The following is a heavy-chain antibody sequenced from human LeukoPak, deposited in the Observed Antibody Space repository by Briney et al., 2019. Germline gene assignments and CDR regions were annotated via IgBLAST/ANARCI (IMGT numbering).Heavy chain of an antibody. CDR2: IYTSGST. D-gene: IGHD3-22*01. Sequence: PSETLSLTCTVSGGSISRGSYYWSWIRQPAGKGLEWIGRIYTSGSTNYSPSLRSRVTISVDASKNQFSLKLSSVTAADTAVYFCARDPRKSSGYQTFDSWGHGILVVVSS. V-gene: IGHV4-61*02. CDR3: ARDPRKSSGYQTFDS. CDR1: GGSISRGSYY. J-gene: IGHJ4*01.